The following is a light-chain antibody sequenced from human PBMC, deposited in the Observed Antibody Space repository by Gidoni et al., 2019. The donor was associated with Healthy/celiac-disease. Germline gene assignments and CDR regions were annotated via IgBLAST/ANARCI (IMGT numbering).Light chain of an antibody. CDR3: QQYDSYSGT. V-gene: IGKV1-5*03. CDR2: KAS. CDR1: QSISSW. Sequence: DIQMTQSPSTLSASVGDRATITCRASQSISSWLAWYQQKPGKAPRLLIYKASSLASGVPSRFSGSGSGTEFTLTISSLQPDDFATYYCQQYDSYSGTFGQGTKVEIK. J-gene: IGKJ1*01.